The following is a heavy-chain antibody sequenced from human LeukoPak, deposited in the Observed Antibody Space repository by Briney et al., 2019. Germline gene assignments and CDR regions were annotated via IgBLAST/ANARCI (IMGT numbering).Heavy chain of an antibody. CDR1: GGSISSYY. V-gene: IGHV4-59*01. CDR3: AGGHDFWSGYYDNWFDP. D-gene: IGHD3-3*01. J-gene: IGHJ5*02. Sequence: SETLSLTCTVSGGSISSYYWSWIRQPPGEGLEWIGYIYYSGSTNYNPSLKSRVTISVDTSKNQFSLKLSSVTAADTAVYYCAGGHDFWSGYYDNWFDPWGQGTLVTVSS. CDR2: IYYSGST.